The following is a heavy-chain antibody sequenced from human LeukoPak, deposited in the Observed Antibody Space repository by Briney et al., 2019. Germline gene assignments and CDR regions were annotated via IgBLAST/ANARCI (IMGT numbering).Heavy chain of an antibody. CDR1: GGSISSYY. V-gene: IGHV4-59*01. Sequence: PSETLSLTCTVSGGSISSYYRSWIRQPPGKGLEWIGYIYYSGSTNYNPSLKSRVTISVDTSKNQFSLKLSSVTAADTAVYYCARAPYYYDSSGYGAFDIWGQGTMVTVSS. D-gene: IGHD3-22*01. CDR3: ARAPYYYDSSGYGAFDI. CDR2: IYYSGST. J-gene: IGHJ3*02.